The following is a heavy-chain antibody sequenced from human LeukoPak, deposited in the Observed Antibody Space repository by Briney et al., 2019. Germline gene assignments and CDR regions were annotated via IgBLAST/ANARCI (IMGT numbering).Heavy chain of an antibody. CDR1: GFTFSSYG. CDR3: ASGWYYDSSGYYVDAFDF. D-gene: IGHD3-22*01. CDR2: ISYDGSNK. V-gene: IGHV3-30*03. Sequence: PGRSLRLSCAASGFTFSSYGMHWVRQAPGKGLEWVAVISYDGSNKYYADSVKGRFTISRDNSKNTLYLQMNSLRDEDTAVYYCASGWYYDSSGYYVDAFDFWGQGTMVTVSS. J-gene: IGHJ3*01.